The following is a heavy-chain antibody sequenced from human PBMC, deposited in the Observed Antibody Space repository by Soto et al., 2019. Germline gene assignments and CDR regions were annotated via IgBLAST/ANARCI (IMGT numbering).Heavy chain of an antibody. Sequence: QVQLQESGPGLVKPSQTLSLTCTVSGGSISSGGYYWSWIRQHPGKGLEWIGYIYYSGSTYYNPSLKCLVTLSVDTSKYRFSLKLSSVTAACTAVYYCARYWSLRDGSGGVDPWGQGTLVSVSS. CDR2: IYYSGST. V-gene: IGHV4-31*01. D-gene: IGHD3-10*01. CDR1: GGSISSGGYY. J-gene: IGHJ5*02. CDR3: ARYWSLRDGSGGVDP.